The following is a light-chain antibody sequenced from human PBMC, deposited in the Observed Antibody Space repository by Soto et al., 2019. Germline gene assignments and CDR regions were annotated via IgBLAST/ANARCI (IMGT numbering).Light chain of an antibody. CDR1: QGISNY. V-gene: IGKV1-27*01. CDR2: AAS. CDR3: QNYDSSPWT. J-gene: IGKJ1*01. Sequence: IQMAQSPSPLSASVGDRVTITCRASQGISNYLAWYQQKPGKVPKSLVYAASTLPSWIPSPFSGSGSGTDFTLTICSLQPEDVAPYYCQNYDSSPWTFGQGTKVDIK.